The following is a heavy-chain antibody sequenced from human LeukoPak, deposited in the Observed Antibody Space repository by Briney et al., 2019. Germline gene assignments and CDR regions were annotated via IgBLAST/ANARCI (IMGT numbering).Heavy chain of an antibody. CDR3: ARDDIVADTPGYYYYMDV. Sequence: SVKVSCKXFGGSFSSEAISWVRQAPGQGLEWMGGIIPIFGTANYAQKFQGRVTITADESTSTAYMELSSLRSEDTAVYYCARDDIVADTPGYYYYMDVWGKGTTVTVSS. CDR2: IIPIFGTA. D-gene: IGHD2-15*01. V-gene: IGHV1-69*13. J-gene: IGHJ6*03. CDR1: GGSFSSEA.